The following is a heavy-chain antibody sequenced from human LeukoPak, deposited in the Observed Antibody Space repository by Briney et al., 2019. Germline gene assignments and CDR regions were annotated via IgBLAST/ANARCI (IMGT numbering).Heavy chain of an antibody. Sequence: GALRLSCVASGFTFSNYWMTWVRQAPGKGLEWVANIKEDGSEKYYVDSVKGRFTISRDNAKNSLSLQLNSLSAEDTALYYCARSRSGYYEDYWGQGTLVTVSS. D-gene: IGHD5-12*01. CDR1: GFTFSNYW. CDR2: IKEDGSEK. J-gene: IGHJ4*02. CDR3: ARSRSGYYEDY. V-gene: IGHV3-7*01.